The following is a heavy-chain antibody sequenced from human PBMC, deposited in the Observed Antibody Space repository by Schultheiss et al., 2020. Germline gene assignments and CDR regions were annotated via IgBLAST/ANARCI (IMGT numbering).Heavy chain of an antibody. Sequence: GESLKISCAASGFAFSSYAMSWVRQTPEKRLEWVASISSGGSTYYPDSVKGRFTISRDNARNILYLQMSSLRSEDTAVYYCARNKYSSSWYGPYFDYWGQGTLVTVSS. J-gene: IGHJ4*02. CDR1: GFAFSSYA. CDR2: ISSGGST. V-gene: IGHV3-21*04. D-gene: IGHD6-13*01. CDR3: ARNKYSSSWYGPYFDY.